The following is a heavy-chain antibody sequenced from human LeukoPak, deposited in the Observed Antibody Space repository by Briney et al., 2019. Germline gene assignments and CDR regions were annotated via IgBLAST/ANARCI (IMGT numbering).Heavy chain of an antibody. D-gene: IGHD5-12*01. J-gene: IGHJ4*02. V-gene: IGHV3-23*01. CDR2: ISGSGGNT. CDR1: GFIFRSYA. Sequence: GGSLRLSCVASGFIFRSYAMTWVRQAPGKGLEWVSAISGSGGNTYYADSVKGRFTISRDNTENTLYLQMNSLRDEDTAIYYCAKVRDIGVTGFDVYYFDSWGQGILVTVSS. CDR3: AKVRDIGVTGFDVYYFDS.